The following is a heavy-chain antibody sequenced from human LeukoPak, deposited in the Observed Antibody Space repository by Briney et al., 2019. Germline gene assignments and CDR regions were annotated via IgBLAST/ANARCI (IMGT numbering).Heavy chain of an antibody. Sequence: GASVKVSCKASGYTFTSYDINWVRPATGQGLEWMGWMHPNSGNTGYAQNFQGRVTMTRNTSISTAYMELSSLRSEDTAVYYCARGGPVAATHKYFQHWGQGTLVTVSS. CDR1: GYTFTSYD. CDR2: MHPNSGNT. D-gene: IGHD6-19*01. V-gene: IGHV1-8*01. CDR3: ARGGPVAATHKYFQH. J-gene: IGHJ1*01.